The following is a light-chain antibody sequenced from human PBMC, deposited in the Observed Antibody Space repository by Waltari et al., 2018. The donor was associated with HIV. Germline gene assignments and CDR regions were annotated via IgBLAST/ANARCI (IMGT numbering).Light chain of an antibody. J-gene: IGKJ1*01. CDR1: QSISSY. CDR3: QQRSTWPPG. CDR2: DAS. Sequence: EIVLTQSPVTLSLSPGERVTLSCRASQSISSYLAWYQQKPGQPPRLLIYDASNRATGIPARFTGSGSGTDFTLTISSLEPEDFAVYYCQQRSTWPPGFGQGTKVEIK. V-gene: IGKV3-11*01.